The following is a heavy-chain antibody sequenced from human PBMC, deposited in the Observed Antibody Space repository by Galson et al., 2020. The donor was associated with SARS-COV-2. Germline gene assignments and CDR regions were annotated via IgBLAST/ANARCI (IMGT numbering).Heavy chain of an antibody. V-gene: IGHV3-23*01. CDR2: IRGNGGET. J-gene: IGHJ2*01. Sequence: GGSLRLSCAASGFTFSSYAMSWVRQTPEKGLEWVSAIRGNGGETFYTDSVKGRFTISRDNSKNTLYLQMNSLRAEDTAVYYCAKVAFSGAHRGYFDLWGRAIMVTVSS. CDR3: AKVAFSGAHRGYFDL. CDR1: GFTFSSYA. D-gene: IGHD6-25*01.